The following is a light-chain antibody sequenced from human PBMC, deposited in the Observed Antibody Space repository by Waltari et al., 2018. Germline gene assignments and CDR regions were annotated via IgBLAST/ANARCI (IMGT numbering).Light chain of an antibody. Sequence: EIVLTQSPGALSLSPGERATLSCRASHNVGNNYLAWFQQKPGQAPRLLIYGASSRATGIPDRFSGSGSGTDFTLTISRLEPEDFAVYYCQQSAHSPLTFGGGTKVEIE. V-gene: IGKV3-20*01. CDR3: QQSAHSPLT. CDR1: HNVGNNY. J-gene: IGKJ4*01. CDR2: GAS.